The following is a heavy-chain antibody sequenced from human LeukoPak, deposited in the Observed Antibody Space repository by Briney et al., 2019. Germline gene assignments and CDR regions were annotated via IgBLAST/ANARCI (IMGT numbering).Heavy chain of an antibody. D-gene: IGHD3-10*01. CDR3: AKSSGSGSYLTDY. CDR1: GFTFSSYG. Sequence: GESLRLSCAASGFTFSSYGMHWVRQAPGKGLEWVAVISYDGSNKYYADSVKGRFTISRDNSKNTLYLQMNSLRAEDTAVYYCAKSSGSGSYLTDYWGQGPLVTVSS. CDR2: ISYDGSNK. V-gene: IGHV3-30*18. J-gene: IGHJ4*02.